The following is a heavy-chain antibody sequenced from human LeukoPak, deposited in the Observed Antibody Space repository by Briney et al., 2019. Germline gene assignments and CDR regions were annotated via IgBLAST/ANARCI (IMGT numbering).Heavy chain of an antibody. D-gene: IGHD2-2*01. Sequence: GGSLRLSCAASGFTFSSYSMNWVRQAPGKGLEWVSYISSSSSTIYYADSVKGRFTISRDNAKNSLYLQMNSLRAEDTAVYYCARDCSSTSCYTKEMPEDHYYYYYMDVWGKGTTVTVSS. J-gene: IGHJ6*03. CDR2: ISSSSSTI. CDR1: GFTFSSYS. CDR3: ARDCSSTSCYTKEMPEDHYYYYYMDV. V-gene: IGHV3-48*04.